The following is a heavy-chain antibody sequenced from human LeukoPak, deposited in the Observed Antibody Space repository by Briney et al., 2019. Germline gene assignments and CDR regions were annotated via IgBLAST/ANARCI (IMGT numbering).Heavy chain of an antibody. J-gene: IGHJ4*02. Sequence: PETLSLTCTVSGGSISSYYWSWIRQPPGKGLEWIGYIHYSGSTNYNPSLKSRVTISVDTSMHLFSLKLSSVTAADTAVYYCARAGSFYVIDYWGQGTLVTVSS. CDR2: IHYSGST. V-gene: IGHV4-59*01. D-gene: IGHD3-10*02. CDR1: GGSISSYY. CDR3: ARAGSFYVIDY.